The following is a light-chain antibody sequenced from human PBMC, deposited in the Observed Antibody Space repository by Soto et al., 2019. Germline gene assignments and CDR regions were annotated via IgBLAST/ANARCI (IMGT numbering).Light chain of an antibody. Sequence: SYELTQPPSVSVSPGQTASITCSGDKLGDKYACWYQQKPGQSPVLVIYQDSKRPSGIPERFSGSNSGNTATLTNSGTQAMDEADYYCQACDSSNAHVVFGGVTKLTVL. CDR3: QACDSSNAHVV. V-gene: IGLV3-1*01. J-gene: IGLJ2*01. CDR1: KLGDKY. CDR2: QDS.